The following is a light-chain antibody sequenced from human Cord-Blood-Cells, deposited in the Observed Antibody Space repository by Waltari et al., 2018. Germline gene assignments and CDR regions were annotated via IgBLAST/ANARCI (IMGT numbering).Light chain of an antibody. CDR3: QQFNNYPIT. CDR1: QGISSA. J-gene: IGKJ5*01. Sequence: APPLTQSPSSLSASVGERVTITCRASQGISSALAWYQQKPGKAPKLLLYDASSLESGVPSRFSGSGSGTDFTLTISSLQPEDFATYYCQQFNNYPITFGQGTRLEIK. CDR2: DAS. V-gene: IGKV1D-13*01.